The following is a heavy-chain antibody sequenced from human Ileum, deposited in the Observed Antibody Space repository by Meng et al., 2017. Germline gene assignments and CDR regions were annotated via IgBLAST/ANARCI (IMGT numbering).Heavy chain of an antibody. CDR3: ARDLYVFGYSSGLIDS. D-gene: IGHD5-18*01. Sequence: GGSLRLSCAASGFTFSSYSMHWVRQAPGKGLEWVAVISYDGSNKYYADSVKGRFTISRDNSKKTLYLQMNSLSAEDTAVYYCARDLYVFGYSSGLIDSWGQGTLVTVSS. J-gene: IGHJ4*02. CDR1: GFTFSSYS. V-gene: IGHV3-30*04. CDR2: ISYDGSNK.